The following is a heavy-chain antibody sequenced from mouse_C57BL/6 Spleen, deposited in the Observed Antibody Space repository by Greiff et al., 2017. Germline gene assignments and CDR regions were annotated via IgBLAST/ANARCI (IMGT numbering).Heavy chain of an antibody. CDR1: GYTFTSYW. V-gene: IGHV1-55*01. CDR2: IYPGSGST. CDR3: ASITTVVAPYYFDY. J-gene: IGHJ2*01. Sequence: QVQLQQPGAELVTPGASVKMSCKASGYTFTSYWITWVQQRPGQGLEWIGDIYPGSGSTNYNEQFKSKATLTVDTSSSTAYMQLSSLTSEDSAVDYCASITTVVAPYYFDYWGQGTTLTVSS. D-gene: IGHD1-1*01.